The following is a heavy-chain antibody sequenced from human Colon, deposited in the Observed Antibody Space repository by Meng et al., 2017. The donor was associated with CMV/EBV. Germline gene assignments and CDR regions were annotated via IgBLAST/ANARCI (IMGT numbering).Heavy chain of an antibody. J-gene: IGHJ4*02. CDR3: VASSVIAPFY. CDR2: ITDTGSLI. CDR1: GFNFKVYY. D-gene: IGHD3-16*02. V-gene: IGHV3-11*04. Sequence: GGPLRLSCAASGFNFKVYYMGWIRQAPGKGLEWISYITDTGSLIYYADSIRGRFTISRDNAKNALYLQMNSLRAEDAAVYYCVASSVIAPFYWGQGTLVTVSS.